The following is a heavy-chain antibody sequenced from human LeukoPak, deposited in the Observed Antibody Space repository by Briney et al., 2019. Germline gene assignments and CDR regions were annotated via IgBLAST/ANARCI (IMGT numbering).Heavy chain of an antibody. Sequence: ASVKVSCKASGYTFTSYYIHWVRQAPGQGLEWMGIINPSGGSTRYAQKFQGRVTMTRDMSTSTVYMELSSLRSEDTAVYYCARGGGSSSWFLDYWGQGTLVTVAS. CDR1: GYTFTSYY. CDR3: ARGGGSSSWFLDY. J-gene: IGHJ4*02. V-gene: IGHV1-46*01. CDR2: INPSGGST. D-gene: IGHD6-13*01.